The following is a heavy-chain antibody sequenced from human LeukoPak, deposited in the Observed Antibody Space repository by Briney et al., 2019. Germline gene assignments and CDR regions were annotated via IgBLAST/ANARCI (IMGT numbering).Heavy chain of an antibody. Sequence: GGSLRLSCAASGFTFSSYSMNWVRQAPGKGLEWVSFMSSSSSSIYYADSVRGRFTISRDNAKNSLYLQMNSLRAEDTAVYYCARGGEPERRSLHYLDYWGQGTLVTVSS. CDR1: GFTFSSYS. J-gene: IGHJ4*02. CDR2: MSSSSSSI. V-gene: IGHV3-21*06. D-gene: IGHD1-1*01. CDR3: ARGGEPERRSLHYLDY.